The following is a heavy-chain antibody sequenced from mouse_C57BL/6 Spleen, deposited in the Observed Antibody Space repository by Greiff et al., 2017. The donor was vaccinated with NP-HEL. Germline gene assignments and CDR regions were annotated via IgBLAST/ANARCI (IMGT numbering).Heavy chain of an antibody. CDR1: GYTFTSYW. D-gene: IGHD2-5*01. CDR3: ARSGSNYDYAMDY. J-gene: IGHJ4*01. CDR2: IDPSDSET. Sequence: QVQLQQPGAELVRPGSSVKLSCKASGYTFTSYWMHWVKQRPIQGLEWIGNIDPSDSETHYNQKFKDKATLTVDKSSITAYMQLSSLTSEDSAVSYCARSGSNYDYAMDYWGQGTSVTVSS. V-gene: IGHV1-52*01.